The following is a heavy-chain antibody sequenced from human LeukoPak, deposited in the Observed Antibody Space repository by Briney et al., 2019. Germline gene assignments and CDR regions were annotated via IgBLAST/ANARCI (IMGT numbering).Heavy chain of an antibody. CDR3: ARGYYDSSGYYYFDY. Sequence: PGWALRLSCAASGFTFSSYAMHWVRQAPGKGLEGVAVISYDGSNKYYADPVKGRFTISRDNSKNTLYLQMNSLRAEDTAVYYCARGYYDSSGYYYFDYWGQGTLVTVSS. CDR1: GFTFSSYA. CDR2: ISYDGSNK. J-gene: IGHJ4*02. D-gene: IGHD3-22*01. V-gene: IGHV3-30*04.